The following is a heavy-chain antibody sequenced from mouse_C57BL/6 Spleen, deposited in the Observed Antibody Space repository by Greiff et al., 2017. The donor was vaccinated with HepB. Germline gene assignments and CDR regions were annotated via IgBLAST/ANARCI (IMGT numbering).Heavy chain of an antibody. Sequence: QVQLQQSGPELVKPGASVKISCKASGYAFSSSWMNWVKQRPGKGLEWIGRIYPGDGDTNYNGKFKGKSTLTADKSSSTAYMQLSSLTSEDSAVYFCARGDYDYDDWFAYWGQGTLVTVSA. J-gene: IGHJ3*01. CDR1: GYAFSSSW. D-gene: IGHD2-4*01. V-gene: IGHV1-82*01. CDR2: IYPGDGDT. CDR3: ARGDYDYDDWFAY.